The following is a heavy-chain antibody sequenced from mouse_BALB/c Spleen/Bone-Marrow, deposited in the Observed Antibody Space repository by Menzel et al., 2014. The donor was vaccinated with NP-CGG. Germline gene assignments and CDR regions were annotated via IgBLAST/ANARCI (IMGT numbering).Heavy chain of an antibody. CDR3: ARGITTGFAY. Sequence: EVMLVESGGGLVQPGGSRKLSCAASGFTFSSFGMHWVRQAPEKGLEWVAYISSGSSTIYYADTVKGRFTISRDSPKNTLFLQMTSLRSEDTAMYYCARGITTGFAYWGQGTLVTVSA. V-gene: IGHV5-17*02. D-gene: IGHD2-4*01. J-gene: IGHJ3*01. CDR1: GFTFSSFG. CDR2: ISSGSSTI.